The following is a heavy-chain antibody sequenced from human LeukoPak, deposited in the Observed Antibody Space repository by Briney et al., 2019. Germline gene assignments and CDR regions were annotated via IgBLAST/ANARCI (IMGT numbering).Heavy chain of an antibody. V-gene: IGHV1-24*01. D-gene: IGHD1-1*01. J-gene: IGHJ6*03. CDR1: GYTLTELS. Sequence: ASVKVSCKVSGYTLTELSMHWVRQAPGKGPEWMGGFDPEDGETIYAQKFQGRVTMTEDTSTDTAYMELSSLRSEDTAVYYCATLPRNEPPDYYYYYYMDVWGKGTTVTVSS. CDR2: FDPEDGET. CDR3: ATLPRNEPPDYYYYYYMDV.